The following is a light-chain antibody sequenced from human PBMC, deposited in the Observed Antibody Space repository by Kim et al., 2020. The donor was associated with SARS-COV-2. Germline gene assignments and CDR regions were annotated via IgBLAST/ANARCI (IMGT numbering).Light chain of an antibody. CDR1: SSNIGSNT. J-gene: IGLJ1*01. Sequence: QTVTLSCSGSSSNIGSNTVNWYQQLPGAAPKLLIDSNNQRPSGVPDRLSGSKSGTSASLAISGLQSEDEADYYCATWDDSLNGCVFGTGTKVTVL. CDR2: SNN. V-gene: IGLV1-44*01. CDR3: ATWDDSLNGCV.